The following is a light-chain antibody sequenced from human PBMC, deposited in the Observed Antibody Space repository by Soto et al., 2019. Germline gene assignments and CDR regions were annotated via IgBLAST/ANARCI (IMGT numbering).Light chain of an antibody. CDR3: SSFTSTSTYV. Sequence: QSALTQPPSVSGSPGQSVAISCSGTSSDVGSYNRVSWYQHPPGTAPKVMIYEVSNRPSGVPDRFSGSKSGNTASLTISGLQAEDEADYYCSSFTSTSTYVFGTGTKLTVL. CDR2: EVS. J-gene: IGLJ1*01. CDR1: SSDVGSYNR. V-gene: IGLV2-18*02.